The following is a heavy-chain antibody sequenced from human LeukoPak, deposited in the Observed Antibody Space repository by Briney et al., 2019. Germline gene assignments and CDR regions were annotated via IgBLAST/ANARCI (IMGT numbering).Heavy chain of an antibody. Sequence: ASVKVSCKVSGYTLTELSMHWVRQAPGNGLEWMGGFDPEDGETIYAQKFQGRVTMTEDTSTDTAYMELSSLRSEDTAVYYCATASSNIVLMVYRYFDLWGRGTLVTVSS. CDR2: FDPEDGET. CDR1: GYTLTELS. J-gene: IGHJ2*01. D-gene: IGHD2-8*01. CDR3: ATASSNIVLMVYRYFDL. V-gene: IGHV1-24*01.